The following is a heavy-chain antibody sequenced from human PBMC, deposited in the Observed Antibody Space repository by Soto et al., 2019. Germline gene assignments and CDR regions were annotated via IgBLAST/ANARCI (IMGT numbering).Heavy chain of an antibody. J-gene: IGHJ6*03. CDR3: ARRFSCSSTSCYGPDYYYMDV. CDR1: RFTFCIYL. CDR2: INSDGSST. D-gene: IGHD2-2*01. Sequence: GGFNRHGCAASRFTFCIYLMHWVRQTQGKGLVWVSRINSDGSSTSYADSVKGRFTISRDNAKNTLYLQMNSLRAEDTAVYYCARRFSCSSTSCYGPDYYYMDVWGKGTTVTVSS. V-gene: IGHV3-74*01.